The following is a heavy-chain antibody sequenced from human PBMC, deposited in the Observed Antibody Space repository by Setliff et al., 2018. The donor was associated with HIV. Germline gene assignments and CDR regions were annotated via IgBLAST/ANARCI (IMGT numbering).Heavy chain of an antibody. J-gene: IGHJ4*02. CDR3: ARQGRPGDFDS. Sequence: PSETLSLTCTVSGGSLSSSNYYCGWTRQPPGKGLEWIGSIYYSGNTYYNPSLKSRVTISGGTSKKQFSLKLRAVTAADSVVYYCARQGRPGDFDSWGQGTLVTVSS. V-gene: IGHV4-39*01. CDR2: IYYSGNT. CDR1: GGSLSSSNYY. D-gene: IGHD7-27*01.